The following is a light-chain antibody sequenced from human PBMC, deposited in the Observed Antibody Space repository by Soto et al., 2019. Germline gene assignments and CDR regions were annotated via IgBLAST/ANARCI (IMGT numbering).Light chain of an antibody. J-gene: IGLJ3*02. CDR2: EVS. CDR3: SSYTSSSTLGGV. Sequence: QSALTQPASVSGSPGQSITISCTGTSSDVGGYNYVSWYQQHPGKAPKLMIYEVSNRPSGVSNRFSGSKSVNTASLTISGLQAEDEADYYCSSYTSSSTLGGVFGGGTKLTVL. CDR1: SSDVGGYNY. V-gene: IGLV2-14*01.